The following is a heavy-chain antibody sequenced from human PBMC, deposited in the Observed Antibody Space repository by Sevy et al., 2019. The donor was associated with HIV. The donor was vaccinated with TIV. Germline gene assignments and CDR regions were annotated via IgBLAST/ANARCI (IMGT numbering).Heavy chain of an antibody. CDR1: GFTFSSYW. D-gene: IGHD2-2*01. CDR3: ARVGVVVVPAASFDY. CDR2: IKQDGSEK. Sequence: GESLKISCAASGFTFSSYWMSWVRQAPGKGLEWVANIKQDGSEKYYVDSVKGRFTISRDNAKNSLYLQMNSLRAEDTAVYYCARVGVVVVPAASFDYWGQGTLVTVSS. V-gene: IGHV3-7*01. J-gene: IGHJ4*02.